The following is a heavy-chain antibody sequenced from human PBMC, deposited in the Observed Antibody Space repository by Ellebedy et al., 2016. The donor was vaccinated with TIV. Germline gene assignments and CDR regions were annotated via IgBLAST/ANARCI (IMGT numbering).Heavy chain of an antibody. V-gene: IGHV4-34*09. J-gene: IGHJ4*02. D-gene: IGHD1-26*01. CDR3: ARDSGSQNFDY. CDR1: GGSFSGYY. CDR2: INHSGST. Sequence: LRLXCAVYGGSFSGYYWSWIRQPPGKGLEWIGEINHSGSTYYNPSLKSRVTISVDTSKNQFSLKLSSVTAADTAVYYCARDSGSQNFDYWGQGTLVTVSS.